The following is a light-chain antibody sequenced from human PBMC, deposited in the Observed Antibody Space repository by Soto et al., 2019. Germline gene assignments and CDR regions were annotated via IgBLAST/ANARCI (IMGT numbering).Light chain of an antibody. CDR3: QQSYRTPYT. CDR1: QSISSY. V-gene: IGKV1-39*01. J-gene: IGKJ2*01. CDR2: AAS. Sequence: DIQMTQSPSSLSASVGARVTITCRASQSISSYLNWYQQKPGKAPKLLIYAASSLQSGVPSRFSGSGSGTDFTLTISSLQPEDVATYYCQQSYRTPYTFGQGTKLEIK.